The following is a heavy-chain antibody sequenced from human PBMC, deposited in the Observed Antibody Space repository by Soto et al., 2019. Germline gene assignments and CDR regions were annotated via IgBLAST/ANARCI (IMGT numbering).Heavy chain of an antibody. Sequence: SETLFFTSTVSGGSISSYYWSWIPQPTGKGLVWIGYIYYSGSTNYNPSLKSRVTISVVTSKNQYSLKLSSVTAADTAVYYCARREGYDYVWGSYRYGNDAFDIWGQGTMVTVSS. D-gene: IGHD3-16*02. CDR3: ARREGYDYVWGSYRYGNDAFDI. V-gene: IGHV4-59*01. J-gene: IGHJ3*02. CDR1: GGSISSYY. CDR2: IYYSGST.